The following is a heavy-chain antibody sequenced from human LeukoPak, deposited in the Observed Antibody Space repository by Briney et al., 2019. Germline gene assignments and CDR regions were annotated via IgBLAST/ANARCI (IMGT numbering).Heavy chain of an antibody. CDR3: ARILRNPFDI. CDR2: AYTSGST. V-gene: IGHV4-61*02. Sequence: SETLSLTRTVSGGSISSGSYYWSWIRQPAGKGLEWIGRAYTSGSTNYNPSLKSRVTISVDTSKNHFSLRLSSVTAADTAVYYCARILRNPFDIWGQGTMVTVSS. J-gene: IGHJ3*02. CDR1: GGSISSGSYY.